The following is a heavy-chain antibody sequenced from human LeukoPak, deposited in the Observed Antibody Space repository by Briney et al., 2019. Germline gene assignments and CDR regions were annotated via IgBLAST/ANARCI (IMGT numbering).Heavy chain of an antibody. V-gene: IGHV3-48*03. CDR1: GFTFSSYE. Sequence: GGSLRLSCAASGFTFSSYEMNWVRQAPGKGLEWVSYISSSGSTIYYADSVEGRFTTSRDNAKNSLYLQMDSLRADDTAIYYCAPAPAGLDVWGKGTTVTVSS. J-gene: IGHJ6*04. CDR3: APAPAGLDV. CDR2: ISSSGSTI.